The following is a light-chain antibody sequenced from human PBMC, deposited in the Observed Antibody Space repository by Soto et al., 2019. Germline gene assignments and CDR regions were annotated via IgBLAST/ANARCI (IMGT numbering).Light chain of an antibody. J-gene: IGKJ1*01. CDR3: QQFNNWPPWT. V-gene: IGKV3-15*01. CDR2: GAS. Sequence: DIVMTQSPATLSVSPGERVTLSCRGSQSISINLAWYQQKPGQAPRLLIYGASTRATGIPARLSGSGSGTEFTLTISSLQSEDFAVYYCQQFNNWPPWTFGPGTKVVIK. CDR1: QSISIN.